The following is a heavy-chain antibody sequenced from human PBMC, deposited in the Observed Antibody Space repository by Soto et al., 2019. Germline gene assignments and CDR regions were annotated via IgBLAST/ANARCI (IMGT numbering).Heavy chain of an antibody. CDR1: GFTFSAYW. J-gene: IGHJ6*02. V-gene: IGHV3-7*01. CDR2: IKHDGSEK. D-gene: IGHD1-20*01. CDR3: AIITRGFSMDV. Sequence: GGSLRLSCAASGFTFSAYWMSWVGQTPGKGLEWVANIKHDGSEKYYVDSVKGRFTISRDNAKNSLFLEMNSLRAEDTAVFYCAIITRGFSMDVWGQGTTVTVSS.